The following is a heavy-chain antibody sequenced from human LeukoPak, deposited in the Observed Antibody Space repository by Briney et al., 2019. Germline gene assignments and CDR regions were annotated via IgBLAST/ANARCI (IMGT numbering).Heavy chain of an antibody. J-gene: IGHJ4*02. CDR1: GGSISGWY. D-gene: IGHD6-19*01. Sequence: SETLSLTCTASGGSISGWYWSWIRQPPGKGLEWIGYIYGSGYTNYNPSLKSRVTMSIDTTKNHFSLKLTSVTAADTATYYCARETSLAEFASGLGFNYWGQGILVTVSS. V-gene: IGHV4-59*01. CDR2: IYGSGYT. CDR3: ARETSLAEFASGLGFNY.